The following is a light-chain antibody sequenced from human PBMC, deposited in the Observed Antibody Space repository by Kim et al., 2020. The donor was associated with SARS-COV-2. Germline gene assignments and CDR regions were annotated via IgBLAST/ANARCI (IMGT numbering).Light chain of an antibody. CDR2: DAS. J-gene: IGKJ4*01. CDR3: QRRRSWTPELS. V-gene: IGKV3-11*01. Sequence: PADRARVSCRASQSVRSYLPWYQQQPGQAPRPLIYDASNRSTGIPARFSVSGSGTDFTLTISSLDPEDFAIYYCQRRRSWTPELSFGGGTKVNIK. CDR1: QSVRSY.